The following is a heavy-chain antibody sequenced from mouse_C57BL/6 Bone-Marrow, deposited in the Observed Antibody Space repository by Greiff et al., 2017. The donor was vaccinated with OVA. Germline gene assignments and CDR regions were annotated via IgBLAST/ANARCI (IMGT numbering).Heavy chain of an antibody. Sequence: VQLQQSGAELVRPGASVKLSCKASGYTFTDYYIIWVKQRTGQGVEWIARIYPGSGNTYYNEKFKGKATLTAEKSSSTADMRRSSLTSEGSAVYICAKDYDGLPLFAYWGQGTLVTVSA. J-gene: IGHJ3*01. D-gene: IGHD2-4*01. CDR2: IYPGSGNT. CDR1: GYTFTDYY. CDR3: AKDYDGLPLFAY. V-gene: IGHV1-76*01.